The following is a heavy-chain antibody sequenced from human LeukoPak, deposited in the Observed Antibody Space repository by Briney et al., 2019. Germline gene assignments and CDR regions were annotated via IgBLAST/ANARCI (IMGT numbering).Heavy chain of an antibody. CDR3: ASSLTDYYGSGSYYNVPYGMDV. D-gene: IGHD3-10*01. CDR1: GFTFSSYS. Sequence: PGGSLRLSCAASGFTFSSYSMNWVRQAPGKGLEWVSSISSSSSYIYYADSVKGRFTISRDNAKNSLYLQTNSLRAEDTAVYYCASSLTDYYGSGSYYNVPYGMDVWGQGTTVTVSS. V-gene: IGHV3-21*01. CDR2: ISSSSSYI. J-gene: IGHJ6*02.